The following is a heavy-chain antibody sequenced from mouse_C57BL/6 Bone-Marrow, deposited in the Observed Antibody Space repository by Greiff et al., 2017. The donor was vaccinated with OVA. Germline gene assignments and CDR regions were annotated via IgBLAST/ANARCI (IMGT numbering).Heavy chain of an antibody. CDR2: ISDGGSYT. D-gene: IGHD1-3*01. CDR3: ARDQGEWVY. J-gene: IGHJ3*01. Sequence: EVQGVESGGGLVKPGGSLKLSCAASGFTFSSYAMSWVRQTPEKRLEWVATISDGGSYTYYPDNVKGRFTISRDNAQNNLYLQMSHLKSEDTAMYYCARDQGEWVYWGQGTLVTVSA. CDR1: GFTFSSYA. V-gene: IGHV5-4*01.